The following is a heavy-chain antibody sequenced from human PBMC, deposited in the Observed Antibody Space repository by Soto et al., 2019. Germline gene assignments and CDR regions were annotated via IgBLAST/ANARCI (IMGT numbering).Heavy chain of an antibody. CDR1: GFTFSSYS. Sequence: WGSLRVSCAASGFTFSSYSVNWVRHAPRKGREWVSYISSGSKTIYYAESVKGRFTVSRDNARNAQYLQMNSLRDEDTAVYYCAREDSLGVRSCGYWGHGTLVSVCS. J-gene: IGHJ4*01. D-gene: IGHD3-10*01. CDR2: ISSGSKTI. V-gene: IGHV3-48*02. CDR3: AREDSLGVRSCGY.